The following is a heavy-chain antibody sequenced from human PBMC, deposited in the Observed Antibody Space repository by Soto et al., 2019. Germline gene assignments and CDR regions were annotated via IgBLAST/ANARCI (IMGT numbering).Heavy chain of an antibody. D-gene: IGHD1-7*01. CDR1: GDSVSSNSAA. CDR2: TYYRSRWYN. Sequence: SQTLSLTCAISGDSVSSNSAAWNCIRLSPSRGLEWLARTYYRSRWYNDYAVSVRSRITVNPDTSKNQFSLQLTSVTPEDTAVYYCAGTTPHKSYYMDVWGKGTAVTLSS. J-gene: IGHJ6*03. CDR3: AGTTPHKSYYMDV. V-gene: IGHV6-1*01.